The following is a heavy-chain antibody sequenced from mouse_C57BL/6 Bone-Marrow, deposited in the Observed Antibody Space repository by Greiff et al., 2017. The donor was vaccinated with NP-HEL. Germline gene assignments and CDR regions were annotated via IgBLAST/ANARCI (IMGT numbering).Heavy chain of an antibody. CDR1: GFNIKNTY. CDR3: ARSSDYYGSSYSY. V-gene: IGHV14-3*01. CDR2: IDPANGNT. J-gene: IGHJ2*01. D-gene: IGHD1-1*01. Sequence: VQLQQSVAELVRPGASVKLSCTASGFNIKNTYMHWVKQRPEQGLEWIGRIDPANGNTKYAPKFQGKANITADPYSNKASLQLSSLTSEDTAIDYCARSSDYYGSSYSYWGQGTTLTVSS.